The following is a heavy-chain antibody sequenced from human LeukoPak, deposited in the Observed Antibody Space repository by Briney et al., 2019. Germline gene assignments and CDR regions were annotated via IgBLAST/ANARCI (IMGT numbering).Heavy chain of an antibody. CDR3: ARGIVGATYFDY. CDR1: GYTFTSYY. J-gene: IGHJ4*02. D-gene: IGHD1-26*01. Sequence: ASVTVSCKASGYTFTSYYMHWVRQAPGQGLEWMGIINRSGGSTSYAQKFQGRVTMTRDTSTSTVYMELSSLRSEDTAVYYCARGIVGATYFDYWGQGTLVIVSS. V-gene: IGHV1-46*01. CDR2: INRSGGST.